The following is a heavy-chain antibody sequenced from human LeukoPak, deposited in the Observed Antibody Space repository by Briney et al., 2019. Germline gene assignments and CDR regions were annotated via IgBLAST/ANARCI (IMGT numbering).Heavy chain of an antibody. V-gene: IGHV1-3*01. Sequence: ASVKVSCKASGYTFTSYAIHWVRQAPGQRLEWMGWINAGNGNRKYSQKFQGRVTITRDTSASTAYMELSSLRSEDTAVYYCARKIVGAMAYFDYWGQGTLVTVSS. J-gene: IGHJ4*02. D-gene: IGHD1-26*01. CDR1: GYTFTSYA. CDR2: INAGNGNR. CDR3: ARKIVGAMAYFDY.